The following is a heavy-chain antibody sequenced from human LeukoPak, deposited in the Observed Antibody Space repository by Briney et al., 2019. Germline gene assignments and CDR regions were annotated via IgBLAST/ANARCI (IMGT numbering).Heavy chain of an antibody. V-gene: IGHV4-59*01. J-gene: IGHJ5*02. CDR1: GGSISSYY. CDR3: ARGGIAVAGTFDP. Sequence: PSETLSLTCTVYGGSISSYYWSWIRQPPGKGLEWIGYIYYSGSTNYNPSLKSRVTISVDTSKNQFSLKLSSVTAADTAVYYCARGGIAVAGTFDPWGQGTLVTVSS. D-gene: IGHD6-19*01. CDR2: IYYSGST.